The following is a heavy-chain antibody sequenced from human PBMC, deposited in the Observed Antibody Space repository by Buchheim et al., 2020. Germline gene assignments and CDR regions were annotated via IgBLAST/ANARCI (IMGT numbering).Heavy chain of an antibody. J-gene: IGHJ6*02. D-gene: IGHD1-26*01. CDR2: IYPNSGGT. CDR3: AREVGATLGGPHYYYYGMDV. Sequence: QVQLVQSGAEVKKPGASVKVSCKASGYTFTGYYMHWVRQAPGQGLEWMGWIYPNSGGTNYAQKFQGWVTMTRDTSISTAYMELSRLRSDDTAVYYCAREVGATLGGPHYYYYGMDVWGQGTT. V-gene: IGHV1-2*04. CDR1: GYTFTGYY.